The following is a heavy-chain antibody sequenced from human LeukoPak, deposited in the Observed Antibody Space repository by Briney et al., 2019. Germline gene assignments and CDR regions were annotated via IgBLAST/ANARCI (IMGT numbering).Heavy chain of an antibody. CDR1: GGPISSGSYY. CDR2: INTSGRT. D-gene: IGHD2-2*01. V-gene: IGHV4-61*02. Sequence: SETLSLTCTVSGGPISSGSYYWSWIRQPAGKGLEWIGRINTSGRTNYNPSLESRVTISVDTSKNQFSLNLSSVTAADTAVYYCARTLLPATRGAFDIWGQGTMVTVSS. CDR3: ARTLLPATRGAFDI. J-gene: IGHJ3*02.